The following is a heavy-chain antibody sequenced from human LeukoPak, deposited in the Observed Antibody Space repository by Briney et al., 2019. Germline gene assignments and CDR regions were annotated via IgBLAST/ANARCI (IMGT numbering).Heavy chain of an antibody. CDR3: AKSNGYGLIDI. D-gene: IGHD3-10*01. Sequence: SETLSLTCTVSGGSISSISYYWGWIRQPPGKGLEWIGTVYYSETYYNPSLKSRVTISADTSKNQFSLKLSSVTAADTAVYYCAKSNGYGLIDIWGQGTMVTVSS. V-gene: IGHV4-39*07. J-gene: IGHJ3*02. CDR2: VYYSET. CDR1: GGSISSISYY.